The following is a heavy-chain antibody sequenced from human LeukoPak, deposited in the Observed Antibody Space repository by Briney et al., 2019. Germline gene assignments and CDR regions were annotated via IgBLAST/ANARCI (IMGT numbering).Heavy chain of an antibody. Sequence: SATLSLTCTVSGGSVSSGSYYWSWIRQPPGKGLEWIGYIYYSGSTNYNPSLKSRVTISVDTSKNQFSLKLSSVTAADTFFFQAEDGIRYGYYFDYWGQGTLVTVSS. CDR1: GGSVSSGSYY. CDR3: EDGIRYGYYFDY. V-gene: IGHV4-61*01. D-gene: IGHD3-9*01. J-gene: IGHJ4*02. CDR2: IYYSGST.